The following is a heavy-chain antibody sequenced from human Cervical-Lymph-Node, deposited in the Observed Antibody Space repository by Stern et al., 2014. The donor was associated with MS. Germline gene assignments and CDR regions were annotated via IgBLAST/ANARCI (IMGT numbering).Heavy chain of an antibody. CDR3: ARQRYFDY. V-gene: IGHV5-51*01. J-gene: IGHJ4*02. CDR2: IFPGGSDI. Sequence: MQLVQSGPEVKRPGESLKISCQASGYTFTSYWIGWVRQMPGKGLEWIAIIFPGGSDIRYSPSFQGQVTISADKSSSTAYLQWNTLKASDTAIYYCARQRYFDYLGQGTLVTVSS. CDR1: GYTFTSYW.